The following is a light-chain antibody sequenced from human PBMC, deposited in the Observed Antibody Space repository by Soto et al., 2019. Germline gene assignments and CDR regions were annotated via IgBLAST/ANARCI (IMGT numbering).Light chain of an antibody. Sequence: QSVLTQPPSASGTPGQRVTISCSGSSSNIGSNYVYWYQQLPGTAPKLLIYTNNQRPSGVPDRFSGSKSGTSASLAISGLRSEDEADYYCAAWDDSLSGAVFGGGTHLTVL. J-gene: IGLJ7*01. CDR2: TNN. CDR3: AAWDDSLSGAV. V-gene: IGLV1-47*01. CDR1: SSNIGSNY.